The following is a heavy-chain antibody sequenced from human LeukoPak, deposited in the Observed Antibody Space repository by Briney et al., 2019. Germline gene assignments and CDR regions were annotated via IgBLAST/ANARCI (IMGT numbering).Heavy chain of an antibody. Sequence: PSETLSLTCTVSGGSISSSSYSWGWIRQPPGKGLEWIGSIYYSGSTYYNPSLKSRVTISVDTSKNQFSLKLSSVTAADTAVYYCARGDLLTIFGVVAEYFQHWGQGTLVTVSS. J-gene: IGHJ1*01. CDR3: ARGDLLTIFGVVAEYFQH. V-gene: IGHV4-39*01. CDR1: GGSISSSSYS. CDR2: IYYSGST. D-gene: IGHD3-3*01.